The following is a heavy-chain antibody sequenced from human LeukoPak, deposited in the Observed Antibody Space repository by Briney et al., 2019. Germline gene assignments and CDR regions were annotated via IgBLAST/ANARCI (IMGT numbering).Heavy chain of an antibody. D-gene: IGHD3-22*01. Sequence: GGSLRLSCAASGFTFSDYYMSWIRQAPGKGLEWVSYISSSGSTIHDADSVKGRFTISRDNAKNSLYLQMNSLRAEDTAVYYCARDQDSSGYLSWFDPWGQGTLVTVSS. CDR2: ISSSGSTI. CDR1: GFTFSDYY. CDR3: ARDQDSSGYLSWFDP. V-gene: IGHV3-11*04. J-gene: IGHJ5*02.